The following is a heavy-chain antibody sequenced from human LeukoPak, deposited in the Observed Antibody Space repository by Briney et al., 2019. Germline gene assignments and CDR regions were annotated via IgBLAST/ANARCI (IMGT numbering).Heavy chain of an antibody. CDR2: IYYSGIT. D-gene: IGHD1-26*01. Sequence: SETLSLTCTVSGGSISNYYWNFMRQPPPRGLEGRGYIYYSGITNYNPPLKSRVTISVDTSKNQFSLKLSSVTAADTALYCCARAGRWEGRPHAFDIWGQGTMVGVSS. J-gene: IGHJ3*02. CDR1: GGSISNYY. V-gene: IGHV4-59*01. CDR3: ARAGRWEGRPHAFDI.